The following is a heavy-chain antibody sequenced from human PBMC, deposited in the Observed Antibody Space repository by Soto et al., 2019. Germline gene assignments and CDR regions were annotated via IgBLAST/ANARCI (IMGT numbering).Heavy chain of an antibody. CDR1: GGTFSSYA. Sequence: SVKVSCKASGGTFSSYAISWVRQAPGQGLEWMGGIIPIFGTANYAQKFQGRVTITADESTSTAYMELSSLRSEDTAVYYCARESGWGNYYDSSGPPGWGQGTLVTVSS. CDR2: IIPIFGTA. V-gene: IGHV1-69*13. J-gene: IGHJ4*02. D-gene: IGHD3-22*01. CDR3: ARESGWGNYYDSSGPPG.